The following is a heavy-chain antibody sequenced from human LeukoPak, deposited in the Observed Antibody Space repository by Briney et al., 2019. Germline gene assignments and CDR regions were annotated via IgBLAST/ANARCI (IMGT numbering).Heavy chain of an antibody. Sequence: PSQTLSLTCTVSGGSISSGDYYWGWIRQTPGKGLEWIGSINYSGGSYYNPSLKSRVTISVDTSKNQISLKLSSVIAADAALYYCTTQGTSDWNLIDYWGQGTLVTVSS. CDR1: GGSISSGDYY. D-gene: IGHD1-1*01. V-gene: IGHV4-39*01. CDR3: TTQGTSDWNLIDY. CDR2: INYSGGS. J-gene: IGHJ4*02.